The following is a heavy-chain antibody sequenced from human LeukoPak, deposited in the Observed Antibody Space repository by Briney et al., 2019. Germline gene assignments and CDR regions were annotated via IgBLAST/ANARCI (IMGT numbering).Heavy chain of an antibody. Sequence: SETLSLTCAVYGGSFSGYYWSWIRQPPGKGLEWIGEINHSGRTNYNPSLKSRVTISVDTSKNQFSLKLSSVTAADTAVYYCARGGELLARFDYWGQGTLVTVSS. V-gene: IGHV4-34*01. D-gene: IGHD1-26*01. CDR2: INHSGRT. J-gene: IGHJ4*02. CDR1: GGSFSGYY. CDR3: ARGGELLARFDY.